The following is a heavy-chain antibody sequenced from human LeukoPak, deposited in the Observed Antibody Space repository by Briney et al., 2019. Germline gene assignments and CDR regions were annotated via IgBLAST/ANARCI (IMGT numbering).Heavy chain of an antibody. V-gene: IGHV3-7*01. CDR2: IKQDGSEK. CDR3: ARGSLGYSLDY. CDR1: GFTFSAYW. D-gene: IGHD5-18*01. J-gene: IGHJ4*02. Sequence: GGSLRLSCAVSGFTFSAYWMTWVRQAPGKGLEWVASIKQDGSEKYYVDSVKGRFTISRDNAKNSLYLQMNSLRAEDTAVYYCARGSLGYSLDYWGQGTLVTVSS.